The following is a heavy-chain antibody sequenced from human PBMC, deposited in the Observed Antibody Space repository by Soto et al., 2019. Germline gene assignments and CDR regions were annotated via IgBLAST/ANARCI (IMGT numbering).Heavy chain of an antibody. J-gene: IGHJ3*02. Sequence: EAQLVQSGAEVKKPGESLRISCKGSGYSLTAYWIGWVRQMPGKALEWMGIIYGVDSDTRYSPSFEGQVTISADKSIGTAYLQWSSLKASDTAMYYCARGAVPGNWDVFDTWGQGTMVTVSS. CDR1: GYSLTAYW. D-gene: IGHD6-19*01. V-gene: IGHV5-51*01. CDR2: IYGVDSDT. CDR3: ARGAVPGNWDVFDT.